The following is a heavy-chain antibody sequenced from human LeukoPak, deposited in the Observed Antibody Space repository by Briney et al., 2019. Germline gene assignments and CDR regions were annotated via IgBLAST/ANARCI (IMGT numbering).Heavy chain of an antibody. D-gene: IGHD3-22*01. CDR1: GGSIRSSSYY. Sequence: PSEPLTLTCTVSGGSIRSSSYYWSWIRQPGGRGLEWIGRIYTSGSTNYNPSLKSRVTMSLDTSKNQSSLKLSSVTAADTAVYYCARGMDISGYYALDYWGQGTLVTVSS. CDR3: ARGMDISGYYALDY. CDR2: IYTSGST. J-gene: IGHJ4*02. V-gene: IGHV4-61*02.